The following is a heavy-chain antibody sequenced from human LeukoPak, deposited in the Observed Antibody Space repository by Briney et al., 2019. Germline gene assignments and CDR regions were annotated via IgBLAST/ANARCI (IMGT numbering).Heavy chain of an antibody. CDR1: GESISSHY. Sequence: PSETLSLTCNVSGESISSHYWSWTRQSPGKGLEWIGYITNSGTTKFNPSLKSRVAISRDTSKNQTSLRLSSVTAADTAVYYCARVWGVTTPHYFDYWGQGTLVTVSS. V-gene: IGHV4-59*11. J-gene: IGHJ4*02. D-gene: IGHD4-17*01. CDR3: ARVWGVTTPHYFDY. CDR2: ITNSGTT.